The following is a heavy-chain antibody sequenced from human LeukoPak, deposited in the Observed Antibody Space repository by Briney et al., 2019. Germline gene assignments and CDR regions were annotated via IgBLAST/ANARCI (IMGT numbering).Heavy chain of an antibody. J-gene: IGHJ5*02. D-gene: IGHD3-9*01. CDR3: AKLTRYDILTGYPNWFDP. Sequence: PGGSLRLSCAASGFTFSSYAMSWVRQAPGKGLEWVSAISGSGGSTYYADSVKGRFTISRDNSKNTLYLQMNSLRAEDTAVYYCAKLTRYDILTGYPNWFDPWGQGTLVTVSS. CDR1: GFTFSSYA. V-gene: IGHV3-23*01. CDR2: ISGSGGST.